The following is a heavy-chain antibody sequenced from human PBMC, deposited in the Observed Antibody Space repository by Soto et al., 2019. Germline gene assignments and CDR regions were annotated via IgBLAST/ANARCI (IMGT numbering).Heavy chain of an antibody. CDR1: GFTFSSYG. D-gene: IGHD2-15*01. CDR3: ARDRCRGGSCYRTYAFDL. J-gene: IGHJ3*01. Sequence: GGSLRLSCAASGFTFSSYGMHWVRQAPGKGLEWVAVISYDGSNKYYADSVKGRFTISRDNSKNTLYLQMNSLRAEDTAVYYCARDRCRGGSCYRTYAFDLWGQGTRVTVSS. V-gene: IGHV3-30*03. CDR2: ISYDGSNK.